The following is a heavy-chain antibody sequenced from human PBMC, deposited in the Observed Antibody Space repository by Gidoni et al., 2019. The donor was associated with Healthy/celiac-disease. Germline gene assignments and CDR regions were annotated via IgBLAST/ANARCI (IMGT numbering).Heavy chain of an antibody. CDR1: GYTFTSYY. J-gene: IGHJ5*02. CDR3: ARERSRHYDSSGYHL. D-gene: IGHD3-22*01. CDR2: INPSGGST. Sequence: QVQLVQSGAEVKKPGASVKVSCTASGYTFTSYYMHWVRQAPGQGLEWMGIINPSGGSTSYAQKFQGRVTMTRDTSTSTVYMELSSLRSEDTAVYYCARERSRHYDSSGYHLWGQGTLVTVSS. V-gene: IGHV1-46*03.